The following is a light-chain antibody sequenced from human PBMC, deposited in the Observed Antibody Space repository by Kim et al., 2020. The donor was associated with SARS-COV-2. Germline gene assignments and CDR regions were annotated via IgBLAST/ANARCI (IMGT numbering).Light chain of an antibody. V-gene: IGKV3-11*01. J-gene: IGKJ1*01. CDR2: DAS. CDR3: QQRSNWPSWT. Sequence: SPGERATLSCRASQSVSSYLAWYQQKPGQAPRLPIYDASNRATGIPARFSGSGSGTDFTLTISSLEPEDFAVYYCQQRSNWPSWTFGQGTKVDIK. CDR1: QSVSSY.